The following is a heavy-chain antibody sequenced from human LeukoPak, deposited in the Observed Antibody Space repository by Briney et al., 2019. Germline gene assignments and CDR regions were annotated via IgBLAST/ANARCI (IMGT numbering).Heavy chain of an antibody. Sequence: PSETLSLTCTVSGGSISNNSDYWGWIRQPPGKGLEWIGSIYYSATTFYNPSLKSRVTISVDTSKNQFSLRLSSVTAADTAVYYCARHRNYYDSSGYPPAFFDYWGQGTLVTVSS. D-gene: IGHD3-22*01. V-gene: IGHV4-39*01. CDR3: ARHRNYYDSSGYPPAFFDY. CDR2: IYYSATT. CDR1: GGSISNNSDY. J-gene: IGHJ4*02.